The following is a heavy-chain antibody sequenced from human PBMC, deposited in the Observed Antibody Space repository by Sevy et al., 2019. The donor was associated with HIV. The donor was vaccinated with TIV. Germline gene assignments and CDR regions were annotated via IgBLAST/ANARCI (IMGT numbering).Heavy chain of an antibody. CDR3: VEDKNDYGGSDFES. D-gene: IGHD4-17*01. CDR1: HYSIRSAYQ. Sequence: SQTLSLTCAVSHYSIRSAYQWGWIRQSPGKGLEWIGSIYPRGSAFYNPSLKSRLSISVDMSKNQFSLNLRSVTAADTAVYYCVEDKNDYGGSDFESWGPGTLVTVSS. J-gene: IGHJ4*02. V-gene: IGHV4-38-2*01. CDR2: IYPRGSA.